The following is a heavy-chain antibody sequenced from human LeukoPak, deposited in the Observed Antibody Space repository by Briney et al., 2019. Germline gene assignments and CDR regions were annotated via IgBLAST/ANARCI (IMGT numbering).Heavy chain of an antibody. V-gene: IGHV3-53*01. D-gene: IGHD3-3*01. CDR2: IYSGGST. CDR1: GFTVSSNY. J-gene: IGHJ4*02. Sequence: SGGSLRLSCAASGFTVSSNYMSWVRQAPGKGLEWVSVIYSGGSTYYADSVKGRFTISRDNSKNTLYLQMNSLRAEDTAVYYCARDADDSWSGYFEYWGQGTLVTVSS. CDR3: ARDADDSWSGYFEY.